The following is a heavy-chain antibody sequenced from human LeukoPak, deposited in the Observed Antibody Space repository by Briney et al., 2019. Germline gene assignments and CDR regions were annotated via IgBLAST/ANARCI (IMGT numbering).Heavy chain of an antibody. CDR2: IYYSGST. J-gene: IGHJ4*02. D-gene: IGHD6-19*01. V-gene: IGHV4-31*03. CDR3: ARVRGGAVAGNFDY. CDR1: XGXXSXGGXX. Sequence: SETLSLTCTVSXGXXSXGGXXXSXXXXXXXXXXXXIXYIYYSGSTXXXPSLKSRVTISVXTSKNQFSLKLSSVTAADTAVYYCARVRGGAVAGNFDYWGQGTLVTVSS.